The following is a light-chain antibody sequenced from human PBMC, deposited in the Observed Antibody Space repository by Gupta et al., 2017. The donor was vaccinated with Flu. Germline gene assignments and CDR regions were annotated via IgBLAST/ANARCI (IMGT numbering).Light chain of an antibody. CDR1: QSVNNY. V-gene: IGKV3-11*01. J-gene: IGKJ5*01. CDR3: QQRYNWIT. CDR2: DAS. Sequence: SPAALSLSPGERATLSCRASQSVNNYLAWYRQKPGQAPRLLIYDASKRAAGIPARFSGSGSGTDFTLTISSLEPEDSAIYYCQQRYNWITFGQGTRLQIK.